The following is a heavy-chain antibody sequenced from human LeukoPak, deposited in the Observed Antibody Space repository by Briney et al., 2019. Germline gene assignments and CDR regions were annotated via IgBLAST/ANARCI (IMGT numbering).Heavy chain of an antibody. CDR1: GFTFSSDW. V-gene: IGHV3-7*01. D-gene: IGHD3-16*01. CDR2: IKQDGSDK. CDR3: ARNRGDI. Sequence: GGSLRLSCAASGFTFSSDWMNWVRQAPGKGLEWVANIKQDGSDKYYVDSAKGRFTISRDDAKNSVFLQMDSLRAEDTAVYYCARNRGDIWGQGTMVIVSS. J-gene: IGHJ3*02.